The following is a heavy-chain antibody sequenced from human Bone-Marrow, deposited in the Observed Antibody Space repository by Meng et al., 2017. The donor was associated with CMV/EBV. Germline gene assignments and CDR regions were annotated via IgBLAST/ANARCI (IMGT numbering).Heavy chain of an antibody. D-gene: IGHD2-2*01. J-gene: IGHJ5*02. CDR3: ARDYCSSTSCYPSWFDP. V-gene: IGHV4-59*01. CDR1: GGSISSYY. Sequence: GSLRLSCTVSGGSISSYYWSWIRQPPGKGLEWIGYIYYSGSTNYNPSLKSRVTISVDTSKNQFSLKLSSVTAADTAVYYCARDYCSSTSCYPSWFDPWGQGTLVTSPQ. CDR2: IYYSGST.